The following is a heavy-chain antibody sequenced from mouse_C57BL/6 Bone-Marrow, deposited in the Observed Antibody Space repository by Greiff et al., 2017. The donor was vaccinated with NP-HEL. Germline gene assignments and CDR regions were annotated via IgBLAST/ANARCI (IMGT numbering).Heavy chain of an antibody. CDR2: IRNKANGYTT. CDR3: ARYHSYFDY. CDR1: GFTFTDYY. Sequence: EVKLMESGGGLVQPGGSLSLSCAASGFTFTDYYMSWVRQPPGKALEWLGFIRNKANGYTTEYSASVKGRFTISRDNSQSILYLQMNALRAEDSATYYCARYHSYFDYWGQGTTLTVSS. V-gene: IGHV7-3*01. J-gene: IGHJ2*01.